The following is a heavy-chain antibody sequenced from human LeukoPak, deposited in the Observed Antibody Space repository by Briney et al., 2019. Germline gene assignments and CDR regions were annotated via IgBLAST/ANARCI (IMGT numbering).Heavy chain of an antibody. D-gene: IGHD5-12*01. V-gene: IGHV4-59*01. CDR2: IYYSGST. Sequence: SETLSLTCTVSGGSISSYYWSWIRQPPGKGLEWIGYIYYSGSTNHNPSLKSRVTISVDTSKNQFSLKLSSVTAADTAVYYCARSDGYSGYDFMIYYYYGMDVWGQGTTVTVSS. J-gene: IGHJ6*02. CDR1: GGSISSYY. CDR3: ARSDGYSGYDFMIYYYYGMDV.